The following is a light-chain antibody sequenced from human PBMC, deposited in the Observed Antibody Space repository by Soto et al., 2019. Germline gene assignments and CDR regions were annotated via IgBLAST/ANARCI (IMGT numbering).Light chain of an antibody. CDR2: GAS. CDR3: QQYNYWPPIA. J-gene: IGKJ5*01. V-gene: IGKV3-15*01. Sequence: EIVMTQSPGTLSVSPGERATLSCRGSQSVTSDLAWYQHRPGQTPRLLIHGASNRAIGIPARFSGVGSGTEFTLTSCSLQSEDFAVYYCQQYNYWPPIAFGQGTRLEIK. CDR1: QSVTSD.